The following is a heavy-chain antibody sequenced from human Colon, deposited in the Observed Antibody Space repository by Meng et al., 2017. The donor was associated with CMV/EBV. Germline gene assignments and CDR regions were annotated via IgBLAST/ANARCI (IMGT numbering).Heavy chain of an antibody. CDR2: IRYDGSNK. D-gene: IGHD6-6*01. V-gene: IGHV3-30*02. CDR1: GFTFSSYG. Sequence: GESLKISCAASGFTFSSYGMHWVRQAPGKGLEWVAFIRYDGSNKYYADSVKGRFTISRDNSKNTLYLQMNSLRAEDTAVYYCAKGGYSSSPSSDYWGQGTLVTVSS. CDR3: AKGGYSSSPSSDY. J-gene: IGHJ4*02.